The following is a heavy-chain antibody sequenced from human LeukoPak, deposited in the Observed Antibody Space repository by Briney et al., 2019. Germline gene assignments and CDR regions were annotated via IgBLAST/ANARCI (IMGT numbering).Heavy chain of an antibody. J-gene: IGHJ6*03. Sequence: SETLSLTCAVYGGSFSGYYWSWIRQPPGKGLEWIGEINHSGSTNYNPSLKSRVTISVDTSKNQFSLRLSSVTAADMAVYYCARRSGTVAYYYYYMDVWGKGTTVTVSS. CDR2: INHSGST. CDR1: GGSFSGYY. CDR3: ARRSGTVAYYYYYMDV. V-gene: IGHV4-34*01. D-gene: IGHD2-15*01.